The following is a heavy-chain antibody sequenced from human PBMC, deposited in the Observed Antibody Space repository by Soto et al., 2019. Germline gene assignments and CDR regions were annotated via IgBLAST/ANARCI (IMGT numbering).Heavy chain of an antibody. V-gene: IGHV1-69*18. CDR2: IIPVFGTT. J-gene: IGHJ4*02. CDR1: GDTFSGYP. Sequence: QVQLVQSGAELKKPGSSVKVSCKASGDTFSGYPINWVRQAPGEGLEWMGRIIPVFGTTNDAQRFEGRVTFTADESTNTAYIELRGLLSEDKAVYYCARDGGFGELKYWGPGTLVTVSS. D-gene: IGHD3-10*01. CDR3: ARDGGFGELKY.